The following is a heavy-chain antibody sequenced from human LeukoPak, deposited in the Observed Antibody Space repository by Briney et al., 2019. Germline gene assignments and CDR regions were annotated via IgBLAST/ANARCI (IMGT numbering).Heavy chain of an antibody. CDR2: ISGSGGST. D-gene: IGHD3-10*01. V-gene: IGHV3-23*01. Sequence: GGSLGLSCAASGFTFSSYAMSWVRQAPGKGLEWVSAISGSGGSTYYADSVKDRFTISRDNSKNTLYLQMNSLRAEDTAVYYCAKRRAPDYGSGSYYNNYYGMDVWGQGTTVTVSS. J-gene: IGHJ6*02. CDR3: AKRRAPDYGSGSYYNNYYGMDV. CDR1: GFTFSSYA.